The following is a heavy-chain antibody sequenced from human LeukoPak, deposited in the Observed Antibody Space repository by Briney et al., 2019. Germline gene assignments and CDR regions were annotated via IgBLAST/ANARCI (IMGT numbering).Heavy chain of an antibody. Sequence: PSETLSLTCTVSGVSISSHYWSWIRQPPGKGLEWIGYIYYSGNTNYNSSLKSRVTISVDTSKNQFSLKLSSVTAADTAMYYCARGLRYYDSIYFDYWGQGTLVTVSS. J-gene: IGHJ4*02. D-gene: IGHD3-22*01. CDR2: IYYSGNT. CDR1: GVSISSHY. CDR3: ARGLRYYDSIYFDY. V-gene: IGHV4-59*11.